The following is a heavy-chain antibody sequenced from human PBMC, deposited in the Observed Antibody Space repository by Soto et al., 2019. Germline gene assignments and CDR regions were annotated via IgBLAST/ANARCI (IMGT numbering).Heavy chain of an antibody. V-gene: IGHV2-5*02. D-gene: IGHD7-27*01. CDR2: IYWDDDQ. CDR1: GFSLSTSGVG. Sequence: QITLKESGPTLVKPTQTLTLTCTFSGFSLSTSGVGVGWIRQPPGKALEWLALIYWDDDQRYSPSLKSRLTTTKDTSKNQVLLTMTNMDPVDTATYYCAHSLIPHWESRGAFDYWGQGTLVTVSS. CDR3: AHSLIPHWESRGAFDY. J-gene: IGHJ4*02.